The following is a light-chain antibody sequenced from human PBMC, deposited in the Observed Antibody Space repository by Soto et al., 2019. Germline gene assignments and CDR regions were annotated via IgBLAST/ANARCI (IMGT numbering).Light chain of an antibody. J-gene: IGKJ1*01. V-gene: IGKV1-5*03. Sequence: IQMTQSPSTLSASVGDRVTITCRASRSISVWLAWYQQKPGKAPKLLIYKASTLKSGVPSRFSGSGSGTEFTLTISSLQPDDFATYYCQHYNSYSEAFGQGTKVDIK. CDR2: KAS. CDR1: RSISVW. CDR3: QHYNSYSEA.